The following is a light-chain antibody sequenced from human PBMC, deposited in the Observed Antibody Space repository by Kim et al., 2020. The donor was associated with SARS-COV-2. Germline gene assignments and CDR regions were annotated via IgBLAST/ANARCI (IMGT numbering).Light chain of an antibody. CDR2: EVK. CDR3: SSYTGTNNFGV. CDR1: YSDVGAFGF. J-gene: IGLJ3*02. Sequence: SALTQPPSASGSPGQSVTISCTGTYSDVGAFGFVSWYQQHPGRSPKLLIFEVKKRPSGVPDRFSGSKSGDTASLTISGLQADDEATYYCSSYTGTNNFGVFGGGTQLTVL. V-gene: IGLV2-8*01.